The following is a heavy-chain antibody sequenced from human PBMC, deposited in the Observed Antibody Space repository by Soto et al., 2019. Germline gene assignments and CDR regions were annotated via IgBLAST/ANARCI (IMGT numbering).Heavy chain of an antibody. CDR1: GYTFTTYG. CDR2: INTHNGNT. Sequence: ASVKVSCKASGYTFTTYGISWVRQAPGEGLEWLGWINTHNGNTNYAQNLQGRVFMTADTSTNTAYMELRSLRSDDTAIYYCTREGSAPYYCYGMDAWGQGTTVTVSS. V-gene: IGHV1-18*01. J-gene: IGHJ6*02. CDR3: TREGSAPYYCYGMDA. D-gene: IGHD3-10*01.